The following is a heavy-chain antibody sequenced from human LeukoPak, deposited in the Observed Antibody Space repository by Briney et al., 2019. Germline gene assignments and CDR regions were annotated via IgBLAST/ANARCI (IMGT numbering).Heavy chain of an antibody. J-gene: IGHJ5*02. CDR1: GFTFSNYW. CDR2: IKKDESEK. CDR3: AKIVHTSSWYYGWFDP. V-gene: IGHV3-7*01. Sequence: GGSLRLSCAASGFTFSNYWMTWVRQAPGKGLEWVATIKKDESEKYYVDSVKGRFTISRDNAKNSLDVQMNNLRAEDTAVYYCAKIVHTSSWYYGWFDPWGQGTLVTVSS. D-gene: IGHD6-13*01.